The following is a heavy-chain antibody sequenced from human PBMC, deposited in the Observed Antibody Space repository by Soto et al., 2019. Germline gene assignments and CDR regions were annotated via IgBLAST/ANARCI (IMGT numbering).Heavy chain of an antibody. D-gene: IGHD3-22*01. Sequence: GVSLRLSCAASGFTFSSYGMHWVRQAPGKGLAWVAVISYDGSNKYYADSVKGRFTISRDNSKNTLYLQMNSLRAEDTAVYYCAKGSREDYYDSSGYYTPFDYWGQGTLVTVSS. J-gene: IGHJ4*02. CDR2: ISYDGSNK. V-gene: IGHV3-30*18. CDR3: AKGSREDYYDSSGYYTPFDY. CDR1: GFTFSSYG.